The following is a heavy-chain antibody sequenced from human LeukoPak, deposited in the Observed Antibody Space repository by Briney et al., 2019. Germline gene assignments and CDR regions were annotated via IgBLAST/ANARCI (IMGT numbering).Heavy chain of an antibody. D-gene: IGHD1-7*01. CDR2: INHSGST. CDR3: ARENKGTVHDSTAAFHY. V-gene: IGHV4-34*01. CDR1: GGSLSGYY. J-gene: IGHJ4*02. Sequence: SETLSLTCAVYGGSLSGYYWSWIRQPPGKGLEWIGEINHSGSTNYNPSLKSRVTISVDRSNNRFSLQLSSVTAADTAVYYCARENKGTVHDSTAAFHYWGQGTLVTVSS.